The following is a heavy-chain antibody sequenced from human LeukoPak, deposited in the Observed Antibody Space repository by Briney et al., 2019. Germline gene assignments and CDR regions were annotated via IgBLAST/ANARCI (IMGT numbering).Heavy chain of an antibody. CDR3: ARDATRGGDNDY. J-gene: IGHJ4*02. Sequence: GGSLRLSCAASGFTFSSYAMSWVRQAPGKGLEWVANINEDGSYKYHADSVKGRLTISRDNAKNSLYLQMNSLRAEDTAVYYCARDATRGGDNDYWGQGTRVIVSS. D-gene: IGHD2-21*02. CDR1: GFTFSSYA. V-gene: IGHV3-7*01. CDR2: INEDGSYK.